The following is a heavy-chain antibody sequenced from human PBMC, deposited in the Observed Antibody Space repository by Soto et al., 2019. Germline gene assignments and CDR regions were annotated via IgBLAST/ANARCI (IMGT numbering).Heavy chain of an antibody. D-gene: IGHD4-4*01. V-gene: IGHV3-30*19. CDR2: ISYDGSNK. CDR3: ARATVTTWADY. Sequence: GGSLRLSCAASGLTFSSYGMHWVRQAPGKGLEWVAVISYDGSNKYYADSVKGRFTISRDNSKNTLYLQMNSLRAEDTAVYYCARATVTTWADYWGQGTLVTAPQ. J-gene: IGHJ4*02. CDR1: GLTFSSYG.